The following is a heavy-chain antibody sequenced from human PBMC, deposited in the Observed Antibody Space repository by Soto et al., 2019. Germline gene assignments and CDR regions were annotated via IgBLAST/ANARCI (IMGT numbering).Heavy chain of an antibody. D-gene: IGHD3-9*01. J-gene: IGHJ3*02. CDR2: ISGSGGST. V-gene: IGHV3-23*01. CDR1: GFSFSSYA. CDR3: TTADITIFWWGAFDI. Sequence: WFLRLSCAASGFSFSSYATSWGRQAPFQGLEWVSAISGSGGSTYYADSVKGRFTISRDDSKNTLYLQMNSLKTEDTAVYYCTTADITIFWWGAFDIWGQGTMLTDSS.